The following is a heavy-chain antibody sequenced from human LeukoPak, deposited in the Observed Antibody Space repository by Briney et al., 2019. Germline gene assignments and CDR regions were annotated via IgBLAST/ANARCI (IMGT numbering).Heavy chain of an antibody. V-gene: IGHV1-46*01. Sequence: ASVKVSCKASGYTFTSYYMHWVRQAPGQGLEWMGIINPSGGSTSYAQKFQGRVTMTRDTSTSTVYMELSSLRSEDTAVYYCARLLRDDYGDYYFDYWGQGTPVTVSS. CDR3: ARLLRDDYGDYYFDY. CDR2: INPSGGST. J-gene: IGHJ4*02. D-gene: IGHD4-17*01. CDR1: GYTFTSYY.